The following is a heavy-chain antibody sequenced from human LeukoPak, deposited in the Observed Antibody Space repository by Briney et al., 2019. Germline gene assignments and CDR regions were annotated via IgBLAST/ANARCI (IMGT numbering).Heavy chain of an antibody. CDR1: GFTFSNYW. CDR2: INERATII. V-gene: IGHV3-74*01. J-gene: IGHJ4*02. CDR3: VRDLILVWTPGDDFDH. D-gene: IGHD3-16*01. Sequence: GGSLRLSCAASGFTFSNYWMHWVRQAPGKGLEWVSRINERATIISYADSVKGRFTISRENARDTLYLQMNSLTAEDTAVYYCVRDLILVWTPGDDFDHWGQGTLVTVSS.